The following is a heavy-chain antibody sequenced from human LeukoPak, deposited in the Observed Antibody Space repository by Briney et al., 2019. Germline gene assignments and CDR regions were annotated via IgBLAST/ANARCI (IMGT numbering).Heavy chain of an antibody. CDR3: AREYDCTNGVCPFEY. V-gene: IGHV5-51*01. J-gene: IGHJ4*02. CDR1: GSRFTSYW. CDR2: IYPGDSDT. Sequence: GGSLQISCKGSGSRFTSYWIGWVRQMPGKGLEWMGIIYPGDSDTRYSPSFQGQATISADKSVSTAYLQWSSLKASDTAMYYCAREYDCTNGVCPFEYWGQGTLVTVSS. D-gene: IGHD2-8*01.